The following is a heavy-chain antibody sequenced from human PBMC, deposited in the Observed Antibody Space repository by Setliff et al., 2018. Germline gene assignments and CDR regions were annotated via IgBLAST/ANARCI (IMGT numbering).Heavy chain of an antibody. J-gene: IGHJ2*01. CDR1: GFTFADHP. Sequence: PGGSLRLSCTASGFTFADHPMTWVRQAPGKGLEWVGFIRSKSFGGTTDYAASVKGRFTISRDDSKSIVYLQMNSLKTEDTAVYYCVADGSQGYWTFDLWGRGTLVTVSS. V-gene: IGHV3-49*02. D-gene: IGHD1-26*01. CDR3: VADGSQGYWTFDL. CDR2: IRSKSFGGTT.